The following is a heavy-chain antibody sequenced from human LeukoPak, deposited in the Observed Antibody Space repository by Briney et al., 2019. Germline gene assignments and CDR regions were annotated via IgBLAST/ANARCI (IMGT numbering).Heavy chain of an antibody. V-gene: IGHV3-30*03. J-gene: IGHJ3*02. CDR3: TGIWFGENRNDAFDI. Sequence: PGGSLRLSCAASGFTFSSYGMHWVRQAPGKGLEWVAVISYDGSNKYYADSVKGRFTISRDNSKNTLYLQMNSLRAEDTAVYYCTGIWFGENRNDAFDIWGQGTMVTVSS. D-gene: IGHD3-10*01. CDR1: GFTFSSYG. CDR2: ISYDGSNK.